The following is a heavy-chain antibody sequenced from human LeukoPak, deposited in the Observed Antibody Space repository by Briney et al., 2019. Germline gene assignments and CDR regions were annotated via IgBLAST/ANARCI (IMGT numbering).Heavy chain of an antibody. V-gene: IGHV3-7*04. D-gene: IGHD1-26*01. CDR3: ARGGYYRFDY. J-gene: IGHJ4*02. CDR2: IKQDGSEK. Sequence: GGSLRLSCAASGFTLSNYWMSWVRQAPGKGLEWVANIKQDGSEKYYVDSVEGRLTISRDNAKNSLYLQMNSLRAEDTAVYYCARGGYYRFDYWGQGTLVTVSS. CDR1: GFTLSNYW.